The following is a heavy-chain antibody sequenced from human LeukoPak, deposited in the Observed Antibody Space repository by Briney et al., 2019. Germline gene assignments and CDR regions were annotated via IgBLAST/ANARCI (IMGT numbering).Heavy chain of an antibody. V-gene: IGHV4-34*01. D-gene: IGHD4-23*01. CDR3: ARGYGGNSFSPYDY. CDR1: GGSFSGYY. Sequence: SETLSLTCAVYGGSFSGYYWSWIRQPPGKGLEWIGEINHSGSTNYNPSLKSRVIISVDTSKNQFSLKLSSVTAADTAVYYCARGYGGNSFSPYDYWGQGTLVTVSS. J-gene: IGHJ4*02. CDR2: INHSGST.